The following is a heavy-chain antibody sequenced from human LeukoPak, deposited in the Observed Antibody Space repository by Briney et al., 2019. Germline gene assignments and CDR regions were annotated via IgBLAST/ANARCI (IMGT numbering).Heavy chain of an antibody. CDR2: IYYSGST. V-gene: IGHV4-39*02. J-gene: IGHJ6*02. D-gene: IGHD3-10*01. Sequence: SETLSLTCAVSGGSISSSTYYWVWIRQPPGKGLEWIGSIYYSGSTYYNPSLKSRGTISVDTSKNHFSLKLSSVTAADTAVYYCARGGTYYYGSGSYYLYYYYGMDVWGQGTTVTVSS. CDR1: GGSISSSTYY. CDR3: ARGGTYYYGSGSYYLYYYYGMDV.